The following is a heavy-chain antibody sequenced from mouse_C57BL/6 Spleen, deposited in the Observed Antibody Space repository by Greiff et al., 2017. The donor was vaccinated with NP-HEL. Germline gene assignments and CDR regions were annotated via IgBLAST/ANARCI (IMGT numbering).Heavy chain of an antibody. V-gene: IGHV1-64*01. J-gene: IGHJ3*01. Sequence: VQLQQSGAELVKPGASVKLSCKASGYTFTSYWMHWVKQRPGQGLEWIGMIHPNSGSTNYNEKFKSKATLTVDKSSSTAYMQLSSLTSEDSAVYYCASPYDAYPFAYWGQGTLVTVSA. CDR3: ASPYDAYPFAY. CDR1: GYTFTSYW. D-gene: IGHD2-3*01. CDR2: IHPNSGST.